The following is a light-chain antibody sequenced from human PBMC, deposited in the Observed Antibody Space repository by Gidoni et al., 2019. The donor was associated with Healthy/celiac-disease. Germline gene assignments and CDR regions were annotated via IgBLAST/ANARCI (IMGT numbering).Light chain of an antibody. Sequence: DIQMTQSPSSLSASVGDRVTITCRASQSISSYLNWYQQKPGKAPNLLIYAASSLQSGVPSRFSGSGSGTDFTLTIISLQPEDFATYYCQQRYSTPVTFGGGTKVEIK. CDR2: AAS. CDR1: QSISSY. J-gene: IGKJ4*01. CDR3: QQRYSTPVT. V-gene: IGKV1-39*01.